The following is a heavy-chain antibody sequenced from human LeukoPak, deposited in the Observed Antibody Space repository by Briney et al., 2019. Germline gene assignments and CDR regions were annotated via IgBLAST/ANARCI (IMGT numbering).Heavy chain of an antibody. CDR2: ISVSGGST. CDR1: GFPFSSYA. D-gene: IGHD2-15*01. J-gene: IGHJ5*02. V-gene: IGHV3-23*01. Sequence: GGSLRLSCSPSGFPFSSYAMSWVRQAPRRGLEWVSGISVSGGSTYYADSVKGRFTISRDNSKNTLYLQMNSLRAESTAVYYCAKDHVVVVAGTDWFDPWGQGTLVTVSS. CDR3: AKDHVVVVAGTDWFDP.